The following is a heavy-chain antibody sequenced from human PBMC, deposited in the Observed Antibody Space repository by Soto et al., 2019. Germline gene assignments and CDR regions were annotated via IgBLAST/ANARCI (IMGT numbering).Heavy chain of an antibody. V-gene: IGHV3-23*01. CDR1: GFTFNNYA. CDR3: AKVRGGGYWTGFDY. D-gene: IGHD1-26*01. Sequence: EVQLLESGGGLVQPGGSLGLSCAASGFTFNNYAMNWVRQAPGKGLEWVSTISISGGNTYYADSVKGRFTISRDHSKNTLSLQMNSLRAEDTAVYYCAKVRGGGYWTGFDYWGQGTLVTVSS. J-gene: IGHJ4*02. CDR2: ISISGGNT.